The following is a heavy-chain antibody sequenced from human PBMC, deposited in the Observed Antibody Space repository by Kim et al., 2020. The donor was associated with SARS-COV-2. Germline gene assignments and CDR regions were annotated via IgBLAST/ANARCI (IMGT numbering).Heavy chain of an antibody. CDR3: ARDLGAAAGDDAFDI. Sequence: GGSLRLSCAASGFTVSSNYMSWVRQAPGKGLEWVSVIYSGGSTYYADSVKGRFTISRDNSKNTLYLQMNSLRAEDTAVYYCARDLGAAAGDDAFDIWGQGTMVTVSS. V-gene: IGHV3-53*01. D-gene: IGHD6-13*01. J-gene: IGHJ3*02. CDR2: IYSGGST. CDR1: GFTVSSNY.